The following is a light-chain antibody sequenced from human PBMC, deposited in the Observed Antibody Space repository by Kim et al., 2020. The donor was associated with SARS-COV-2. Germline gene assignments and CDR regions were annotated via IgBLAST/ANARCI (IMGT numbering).Light chain of an antibody. CDR1: SLRSYY. J-gene: IGLJ2*01. Sequence: SSELTQDPAVSVALGQTVRITCQGDSLRSYYATWFQQKLGQAPKLVLYGKNTRPSGIPDRFSGSSSGNTASLTITGTQAGDEADYYCNSRDSNDNVVFGGGTQLTVL. CDR2: GKN. CDR3: NSRDSNDNVV. V-gene: IGLV3-19*01.